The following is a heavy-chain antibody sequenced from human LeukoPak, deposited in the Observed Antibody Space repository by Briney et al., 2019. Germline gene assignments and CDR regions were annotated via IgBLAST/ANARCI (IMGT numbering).Heavy chain of an antibody. CDR3: ARVHQLLSYYFDY. D-gene: IGHD2-2*01. CDR1: GGSISSGDYY. CDR2: IYYSGST. Sequence: SETLSLTCTVSGGSISSGDYYWSWIRQPPGKGLEWIGYIYYSGSTYYNPSLKSRVTISVDTSKNQFSLKLSSVTAADTAVYYCARVHQLLSYYFDYWGHGTLVTVSS. V-gene: IGHV4-30-4*08. J-gene: IGHJ4*01.